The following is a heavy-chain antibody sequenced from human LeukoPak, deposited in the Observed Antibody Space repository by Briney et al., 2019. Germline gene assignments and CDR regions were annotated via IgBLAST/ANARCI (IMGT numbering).Heavy chain of an antibody. D-gene: IGHD4-17*01. V-gene: IGHV3-33*01. J-gene: IGHJ3*02. CDR2: IWYDGNNK. Sequence: GGSLRLSCAASGFTFSSYGMHWVRQAPGKGLEWVAVIWYDGNNKYYADSVKGRFTISRDNSKNTLYLQMNSLRAEDTAVYYCAFGYGDYDDAFDIWGQGTMVTVSS. CDR3: AFGYGDYDDAFDI. CDR1: GFTFSSYG.